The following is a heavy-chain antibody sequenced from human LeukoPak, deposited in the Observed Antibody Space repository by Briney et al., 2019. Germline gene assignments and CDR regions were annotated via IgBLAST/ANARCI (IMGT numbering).Heavy chain of an antibody. CDR2: ISSSSSYT. J-gene: IGHJ6*04. V-gene: IGHV3-11*06. Sequence: GGSLRLSCAASGFTFGDYYMSWIRQAPGKVLEWVSYISSSSSYTNYADSVKGRFTISRDNAKNSLYLQMYSLRAEDTAVYYCARGGVVVPAAMPRYYGMDVWGKGTTVTVSS. CDR3: ARGGVVVPAAMPRYYGMDV. CDR1: GFTFGDYY. D-gene: IGHD2-2*01.